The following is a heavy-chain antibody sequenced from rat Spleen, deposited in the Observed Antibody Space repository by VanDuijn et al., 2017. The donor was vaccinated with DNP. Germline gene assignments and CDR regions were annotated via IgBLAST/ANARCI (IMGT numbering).Heavy chain of an antibody. D-gene: IGHD1-4*01. V-gene: IGHV5-22*01. Sequence: EVQLVESGGGLVQPGRSLKLSCAASEFTFSNSDVAWVRQAPTKGLEWVTYITYDGGGTYYRDSVKGRFTISRDNAKSTLYLQMNSLRSEDMATYYCARPHGYNNGGFAYWGQGTLVTVSS. CDR3: ARPHGYNNGGFAY. CDR1: EFTFSNSD. J-gene: IGHJ3*01. CDR2: ITYDGGGT.